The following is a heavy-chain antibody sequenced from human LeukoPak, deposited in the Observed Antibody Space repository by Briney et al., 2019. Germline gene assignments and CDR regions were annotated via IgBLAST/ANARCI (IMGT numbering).Heavy chain of an antibody. CDR3: ASATSSGALGDY. V-gene: IGHV3-23*01. CDR2: ISGSGGTT. D-gene: IGHD3-10*01. CDR1: GFTVSSNY. Sequence: GGSLRLSCAASGFTVSSNYMSWVRQAPGKGPEWVSTISGSGGTTYYADSVKGRFTISRDNSKNALFLQMNSLRAEDTAVYYCASATSSGALGDYWGQGTLVTVSS. J-gene: IGHJ4*02.